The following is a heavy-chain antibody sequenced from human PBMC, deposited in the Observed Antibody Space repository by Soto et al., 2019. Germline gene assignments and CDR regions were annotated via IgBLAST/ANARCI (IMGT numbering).Heavy chain of an antibody. CDR1: GFTFSSYG. CDR3: AREGRSYYYYYGMDV. D-gene: IGHD1-26*01. V-gene: IGHV3-33*01. Sequence: GGSLRLSCAASGFTFSSYGLHWVRQAPGKGLEWVAVIWYDGSNKYYADSVKGQFTIYRDNSKNTLYLQMNSLRAEDTAVYYCAREGRSYYYYYGMDVWGQGTTVTVSS. CDR2: IWYDGSNK. J-gene: IGHJ6*02.